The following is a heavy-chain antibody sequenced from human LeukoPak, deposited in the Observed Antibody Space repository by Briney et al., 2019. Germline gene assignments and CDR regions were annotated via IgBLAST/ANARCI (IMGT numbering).Heavy chain of an antibody. V-gene: IGHV3-30*02. CDR1: GFIFGSYG. Sequence: GGSLRLSCAASGFIFGSYGMHWVRPAPVKGLEWVAFTPYHGVSRYYTESVKGRFTISRDNSKSTLYLQMNSLRIEDTAVYYCAKDRHGDYTPDYWGQGTLVIVSS. D-gene: IGHD4-17*01. J-gene: IGHJ4*02. CDR2: TPYHGVSR. CDR3: AKDRHGDYTPDY.